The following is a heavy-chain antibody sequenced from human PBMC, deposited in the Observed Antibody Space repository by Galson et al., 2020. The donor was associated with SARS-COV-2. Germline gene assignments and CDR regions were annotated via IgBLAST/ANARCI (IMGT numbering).Heavy chain of an antibody. CDR1: GDSVSSNSAA. V-gene: IGHV6-1*01. J-gene: IGHJ5*02. D-gene: IGHD3-22*01. CDR3: ARERIYSSGSLNWFDP. Sequence: SETLSLTCAISGDSVSSNSAAWNWIRQSPSRGLEWLGRTYYRSKWYNDYAVSVKSRITINADTSKNQFSLQLNSVSPEDTAVYYCARERIYSSGSLNWFDPRGQGTLVTVSS. CDR2: TYYRSKWYN.